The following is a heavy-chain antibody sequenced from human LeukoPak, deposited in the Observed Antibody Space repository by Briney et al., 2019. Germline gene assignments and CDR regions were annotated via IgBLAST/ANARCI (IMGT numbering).Heavy chain of an antibody. Sequence: GGTLRLSCAASGFTFSNYAMIWLPQAPGKGLEWVSLISGTGGGKYYADSVKGRFTISRDNSKNTLYLQMNSLRAEDTAVYYCAKAVWQQLATRNNYFDYWGQGTLVTVSS. J-gene: IGHJ4*02. CDR3: AKAVWQQLATRNNYFDY. V-gene: IGHV3-23*01. CDR1: GFTFSNYA. CDR2: ISGTGGGK. D-gene: IGHD6-13*01.